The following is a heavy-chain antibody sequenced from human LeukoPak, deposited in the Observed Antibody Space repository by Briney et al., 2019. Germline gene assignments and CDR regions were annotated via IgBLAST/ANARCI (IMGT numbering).Heavy chain of an antibody. CDR2: INHSGST. CDR3: ASGDCSGGSCYSYY. D-gene: IGHD2-15*01. CDR1: GGSFSGYY. J-gene: IGHJ4*02. Sequence: SETLSLTCAVYGGSFSGYYWSWIRQPPGKGLEWIGEINHSGSTNYNPSLKSRVTISVDTSKNQFSLKLSSVTAADTAVYYCASGDCSGGSCYSYYWGQGTLVTVPS. V-gene: IGHV4-34*01.